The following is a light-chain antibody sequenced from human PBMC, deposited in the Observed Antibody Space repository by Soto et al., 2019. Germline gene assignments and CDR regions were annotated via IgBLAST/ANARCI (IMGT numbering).Light chain of an antibody. CDR3: QQSFRTPLT. J-gene: IGKJ4*01. CDR1: QDIIKY. Sequence: IQMTQSPSSLSASLGDRVTINCRASQDIIKYLHWYQQKSGEAPKLLIYGASILQGGVPARFIGSGSGTHFTLTISSLQPEDFETYYCQQSFRTPLTFGGGTKVDIK. CDR2: GAS. V-gene: IGKV1-39*01.